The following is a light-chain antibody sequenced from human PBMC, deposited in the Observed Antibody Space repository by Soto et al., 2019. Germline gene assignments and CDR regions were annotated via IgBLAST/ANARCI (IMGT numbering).Light chain of an antibody. CDR2: SAS. J-gene: IGKJ1*01. CDR3: QQYHACPPT. V-gene: IGKV1-8*01. CDR1: QSIGTY. Sequence: AIRMTQSPPSFSASTGDRVTITCRASQSIGTYLAWYQQRPGKAPNLLIYSASILQSGIPSRFSGSGSCTDFTPTITSLQSEDFATYYCQQYHACPPTFGQGTNVGIK.